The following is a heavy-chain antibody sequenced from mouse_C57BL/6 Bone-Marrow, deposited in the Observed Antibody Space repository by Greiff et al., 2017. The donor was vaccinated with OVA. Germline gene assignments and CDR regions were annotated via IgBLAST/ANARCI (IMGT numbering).Heavy chain of an antibody. CDR3: ARSKYYFDY. V-gene: IGHV5-17*01. CDR1: GFTFSDYG. CDR2: ISSGSSTI. J-gene: IGHJ2*01. Sequence: EVKLVESGGGLVKPGGSLKLSCAASGFTFSDYGIHWVRQAPEKGLEWVAYISSGSSTIYYADTVKGRFTISRDNAKNTLFLQMTSLRSEDTAMYYCARSKYYFDYWGQGTTLTVSS.